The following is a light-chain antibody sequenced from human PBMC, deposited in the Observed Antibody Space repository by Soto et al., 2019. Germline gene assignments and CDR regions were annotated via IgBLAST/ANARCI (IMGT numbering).Light chain of an antibody. CDR2: SAS. J-gene: IGKJ4*01. Sequence: EIVLTQSPGTLSLSPGERATLSCRASQTVSSNYLAWYQQKPGQAPRLLIYSASTRATGIPDRLSGSGSGTDFTLTISRLEPEDFAVYYCQQYGTSPLTFGGGTKVDIK. CDR1: QTVSSNY. V-gene: IGKV3-20*01. CDR3: QQYGTSPLT.